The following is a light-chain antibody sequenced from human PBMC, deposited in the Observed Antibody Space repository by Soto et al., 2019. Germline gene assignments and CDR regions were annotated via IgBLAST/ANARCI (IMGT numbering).Light chain of an antibody. J-gene: IGLJ3*02. Sequence: QSVLTQPPSVSAAPGQTVTISCSGSGSNIGSNSVSWYQQVPGTAPKLLLYDNNRRPSGIPDRFSGSKSGTSATLDITGLQTGDEAHYYCATWDSSLRVGVFGGGTKVTVL. CDR1: GSNIGSNS. V-gene: IGLV1-51*01. CDR3: ATWDSSLRVGV. CDR2: DNN.